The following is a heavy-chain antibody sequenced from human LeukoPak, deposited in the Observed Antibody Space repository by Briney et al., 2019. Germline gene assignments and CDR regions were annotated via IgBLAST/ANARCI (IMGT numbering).Heavy chain of an antibody. CDR1: GFTFSGSA. D-gene: IGHD3-10*01. CDR2: IRSKANSYAT. J-gene: IGHJ4*02. CDR3: TRLMVRGDD. V-gene: IGHV3-73*01. Sequence: GGSLRLSCAASGFTFSGSAMHWVRQASGKGLEWVGRIRSKANSYATAYAASVKGRFTISRDDSKNTAYLQMNSLKTEDTAVYYCTRLMVRGDDWGQGTLVTVSS.